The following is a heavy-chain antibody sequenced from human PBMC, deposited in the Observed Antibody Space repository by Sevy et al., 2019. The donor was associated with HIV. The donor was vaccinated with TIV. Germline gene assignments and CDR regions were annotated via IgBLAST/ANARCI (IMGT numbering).Heavy chain of an antibody. CDR1: GYTFTSYG. J-gene: IGHJ6*02. CDR2: ISAYNGNT. Sequence: ASVKVSCKASGYTFTSYGISWVRQAPGQGLEWMGWISAYNGNTNYAQKLQGRVTMTTDTSTSTAYMELRSLRSDDTAVYYCADNLSGGSHSTRDYYYYGMDVWGPGTTVTVSS. CDR3: ADNLSGGSHSTRDYYYYGMDV. V-gene: IGHV1-18*01. D-gene: IGHD2-15*01.